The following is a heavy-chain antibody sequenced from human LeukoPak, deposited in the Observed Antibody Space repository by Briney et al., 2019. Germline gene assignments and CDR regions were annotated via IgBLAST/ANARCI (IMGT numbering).Heavy chain of an antibody. D-gene: IGHD3-10*01. J-gene: IGHJ4*02. V-gene: IGHV3-11*06. Sequence: GGSLRLSCAASGFTFSDYYMSWIRQAPGRGLEWVSYISSSSSYTNYADSVKGRFTISRDNAKNSLYLQMNSLRAEDTAVYYCARERGSGSYYYWGQGTLVTVSS. CDR2: ISSSSSYT. CDR1: GFTFSDYY. CDR3: ARERGSGSYYY.